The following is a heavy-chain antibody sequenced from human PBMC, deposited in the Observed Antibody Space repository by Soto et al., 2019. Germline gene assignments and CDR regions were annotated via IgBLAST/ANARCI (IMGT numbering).Heavy chain of an antibody. J-gene: IGHJ4*02. CDR2: IQSKTDDGTT. CDR3: ATGPLDY. CDR1: GFTFSKAW. Sequence: DVQLVESGGGLVKPGGSLRLSCVASGFTFSKAWMSWVRQAPGKGLERVGRIQSKTDDGTTIYAAPVKGRITIPRDDSKNTLYLQMNSLQMEDTAVYYCATGPLDYWGQGTLITVSS. V-gene: IGHV3-15*01.